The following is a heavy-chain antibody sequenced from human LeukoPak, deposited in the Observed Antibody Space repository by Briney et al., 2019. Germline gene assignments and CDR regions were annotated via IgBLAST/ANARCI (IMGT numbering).Heavy chain of an antibody. V-gene: IGHV1-8*01. Sequence: VASVKVSCKASGYTLTSYVFNWVRQATGQGPEGMGWMNPNSGNTGYAQKFQGRVTMTRDTSISTAYMELSSLRSEDTAAYYCARAPRNWGFDYWGQGTLVTVSS. D-gene: IGHD7-27*01. CDR3: ARAPRNWGFDY. CDR2: MNPNSGNT. J-gene: IGHJ4*02. CDR1: GYTLTSYV.